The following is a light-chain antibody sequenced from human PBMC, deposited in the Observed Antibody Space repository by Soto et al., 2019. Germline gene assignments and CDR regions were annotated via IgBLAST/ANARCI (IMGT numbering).Light chain of an antibody. Sequence: AIQMTQSPSSLSASVGDRVSITCRASQGIGKDLGWYQQKPGEAPKLLIYAASSLQSGVPSRFSGSGSGTDFTLTISSLQPEDFATYYCLQDYSYPRTFGQGTKVEIK. CDR3: LQDYSYPRT. CDR1: QGIGKD. V-gene: IGKV1-6*01. J-gene: IGKJ1*01. CDR2: AAS.